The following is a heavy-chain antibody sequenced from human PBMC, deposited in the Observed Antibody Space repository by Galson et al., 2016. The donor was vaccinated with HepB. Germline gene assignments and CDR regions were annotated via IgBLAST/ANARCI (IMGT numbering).Heavy chain of an antibody. Sequence: SLRLSCAASGFTFSSFAMSWVRQAPGKGPEWVSGIIESGGETFYADSVKGRFTISRDNSKSTLYLQMNSLRAEDTAVYYCAKDYSFVLSSEILFDCWGQGTLVTVSS. D-gene: IGHD2/OR15-2a*01. J-gene: IGHJ4*02. CDR1: GFTFSSFA. V-gene: IGHV3-23*01. CDR3: AKDYSFVLSSEILFDC. CDR2: IIESGGET.